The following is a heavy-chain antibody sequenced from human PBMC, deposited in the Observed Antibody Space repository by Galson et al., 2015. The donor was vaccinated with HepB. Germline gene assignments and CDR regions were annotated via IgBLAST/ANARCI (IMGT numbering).Heavy chain of an antibody. J-gene: IGHJ3*02. CDR3: ASGIVGATWNAFDI. CDR1: GYTFTSYA. CDR2: INAGNGNT. D-gene: IGHD1-26*01. V-gene: IGHV1-3*01. Sequence: SVKVSCKASGYTFTSYAMHWVRQAPGQRLEWMGWINAGNGNTKYSQKFQGRVTITRDTSASTAYIELSSLRSEDTAVYYCASGIVGATWNAFDIWGQGTMVTVSS.